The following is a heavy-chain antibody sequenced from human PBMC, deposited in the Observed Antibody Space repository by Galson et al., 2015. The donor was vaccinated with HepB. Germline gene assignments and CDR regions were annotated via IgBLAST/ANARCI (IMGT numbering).Heavy chain of an antibody. CDR3: ARGKIVGITFYYDY. V-gene: IGHV6-1*01. D-gene: IGHD1-26*01. J-gene: IGHJ4*02. CDR2: TYYRSKWYN. Sequence: CAISGDSVSTTSAAWNWIRQSPSRGLEWLGRTYYRSKWYNDYAVSVKSRITINPDAPKNQFSLQLSSVSPEDTAVYYCARGKIVGITFYYDYWGQGTLVTASS. CDR1: GDSVSTTSAA.